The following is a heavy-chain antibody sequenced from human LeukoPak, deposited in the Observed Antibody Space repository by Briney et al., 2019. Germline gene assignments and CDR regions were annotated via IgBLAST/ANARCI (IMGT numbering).Heavy chain of an antibody. CDR1: GYSISSGYY. J-gene: IGHJ6*03. CDR2: IYHSGST. V-gene: IGHV4-38-2*02. Sequence: SETLSLTCTVSGYSISSGYYWGWIRQPPGKGLEWIGSIYHSGSTYYNPSLKSRVTISVDTSKNQFSLKLSSVTAADTAVYYCARDGITTGTYYMDVWGKGTTVTVSS. CDR3: ARDGITTGTYYMDV. D-gene: IGHD3-22*01.